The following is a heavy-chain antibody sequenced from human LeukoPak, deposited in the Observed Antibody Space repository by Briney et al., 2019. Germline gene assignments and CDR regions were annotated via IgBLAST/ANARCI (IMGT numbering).Heavy chain of an antibody. Sequence: GGSLRLSCAASGFTFSSYEMNWVRQAPGKGLEWVSYISSSGSTIYYADSVKGRFTISRDNAKNSLYLQMNSLRAEDTAVYYCARGRLSDYYYYYMDVWGKGTTVTVSS. CDR2: ISSSGSTI. CDR3: ARGRLSDYYYYYMDV. D-gene: IGHD3-16*02. V-gene: IGHV3-48*03. CDR1: GFTFSSYE. J-gene: IGHJ6*03.